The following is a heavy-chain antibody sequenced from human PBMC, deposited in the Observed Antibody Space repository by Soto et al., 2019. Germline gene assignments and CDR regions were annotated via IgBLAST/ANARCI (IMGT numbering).Heavy chain of an antibody. Sequence: SGSCLWRYSPYCDSQDPGKGLEWVSAISGSGGSTYYAASVKGRVTISADKSISAAYLQWGSLKASDTAMYYGAGFFFKQKTAYGIAARDPYGHGTLVTVSA. V-gene: IGHV3-23*01. J-gene: IGHJ5*02. CDR1: GSCLWRYS. CDR3: AGFFFKQKTAYGIAARDP. D-gene: IGHD2-21*01. CDR2: ISGSGGST.